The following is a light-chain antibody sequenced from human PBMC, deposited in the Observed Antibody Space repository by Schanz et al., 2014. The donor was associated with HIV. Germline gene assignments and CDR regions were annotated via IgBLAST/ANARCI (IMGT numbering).Light chain of an antibody. J-gene: IGLJ2*01. CDR2: DVT. CDR3: SSYVDTYSVV. CDR1: SSDVGGYDY. V-gene: IGLV2-14*03. Sequence: QSALTQPASVSGSPGQSVTISCTGTSSDVGGYDYVSWYQQHPGKAPKLMIYDVTNRPSGVSDRFSGSMSGNTASLTVSGLQAEDEADYYCSSYVDTYSVVFGGGTKLTVL.